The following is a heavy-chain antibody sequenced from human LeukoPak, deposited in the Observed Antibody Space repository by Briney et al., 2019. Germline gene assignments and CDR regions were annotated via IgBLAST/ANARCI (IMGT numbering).Heavy chain of an antibody. D-gene: IGHD6-13*01. CDR3: ARDIAADMYYFDY. Sequence: PGGSLRLSCAASGFTFNNYWMSWVRQAPGKGLEWVANVKQDGSEKYYVDSVKGRFTISRDNAKNSLYLQMNSLRAEDTAVYYCARDIAADMYYFDYWGQGTLVTVSS. CDR2: VKQDGSEK. CDR1: GFTFNNYW. V-gene: IGHV3-7*03. J-gene: IGHJ4*02.